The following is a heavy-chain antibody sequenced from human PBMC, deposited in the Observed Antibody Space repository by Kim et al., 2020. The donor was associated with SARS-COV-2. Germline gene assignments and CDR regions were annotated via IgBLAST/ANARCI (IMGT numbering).Heavy chain of an antibody. CDR2: ISYDGSNK. Sequence: GGSLRLSCAASGFTFSSYGMHWVRQAPGKGLEWVAVISYDGSNKNYVDSAKGRFTITRDNSKNTLYLQMNSLRAEDTAVYYCARDIASYSSGWLYYYYGMDVWGQGTTVTVSS. D-gene: IGHD6-19*01. J-gene: IGHJ6*02. V-gene: IGHV3-30*04. CDR3: ARDIASYSSGWLYYYYGMDV. CDR1: GFTFSSYG.